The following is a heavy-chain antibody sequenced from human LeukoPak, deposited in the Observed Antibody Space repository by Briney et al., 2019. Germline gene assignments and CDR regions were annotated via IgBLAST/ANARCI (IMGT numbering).Heavy chain of an antibody. D-gene: IGHD2-2*02. V-gene: IGHV3-74*01. CDR3: ARDSSYCSSTSCYNHFDY. Sequence: GGSLRLSXAASGFTFSSYWMHWVRQAPGKGLVWVSRINSDGSSTTYADSVKGRFTISRDNAKNTLYLQMNSLRAEDTAVYYCARDSSYCSSTSCYNHFDYWGQGNLVTVSS. J-gene: IGHJ4*02. CDR2: INSDGSST. CDR1: GFTFSSYW.